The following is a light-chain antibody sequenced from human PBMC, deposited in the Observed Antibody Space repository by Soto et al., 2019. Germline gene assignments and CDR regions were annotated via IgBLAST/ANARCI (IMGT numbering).Light chain of an antibody. CDR1: QSIANY. Sequence: DIQMTQSPSSLSASVGDRVNITCRASQSIANYLAWYHQKPGKVPKLLIYAASILKSGVPSRFSGSQYGTDFTLTINSLQPEDVAAYYCQKYNTAPFTFGPGTKVDV. J-gene: IGKJ3*01. V-gene: IGKV1-27*01. CDR3: QKYNTAPFT. CDR2: AAS.